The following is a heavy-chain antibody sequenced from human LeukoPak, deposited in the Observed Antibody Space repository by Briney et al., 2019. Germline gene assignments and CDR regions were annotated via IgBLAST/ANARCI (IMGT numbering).Heavy chain of an antibody. CDR1: GGSISSSSYY. CDR2: IYYSGST. V-gene: IGHV4-39*07. D-gene: IGHD3-9*01. J-gene: IGHJ5*02. CDR3: ARDDWYGGDWFDP. Sequence: SETLSLTCTVSGGSISSSSYYWGWIRQPPGKGLEWIGSIYYSGSTYYNPSLKSRVTISVDTSKNQFSLKLSSVTAADRAVYYCARDDWYGGDWFDPWGQGTLVSVPS.